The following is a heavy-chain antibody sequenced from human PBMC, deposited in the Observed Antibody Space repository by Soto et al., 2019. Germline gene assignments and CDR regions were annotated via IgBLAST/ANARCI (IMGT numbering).Heavy chain of an antibody. CDR3: AAGGGLPLYY. CDR1: GGSISSAGYS. CDR2: IHHSGST. Sequence: QLQLQESGSGLLKPSQTLSLTCAVSGGSISSAGYSWIWIRQPPGKGLEWIGYIHHSGSTYYNPYLKTRVTISVDRTKNQFALKLSSVTAADTAVYYVAAGGGLPLYYWGQGTLVTVSS. D-gene: IGHD5-12*01. V-gene: IGHV4-30-2*01. J-gene: IGHJ4*02.